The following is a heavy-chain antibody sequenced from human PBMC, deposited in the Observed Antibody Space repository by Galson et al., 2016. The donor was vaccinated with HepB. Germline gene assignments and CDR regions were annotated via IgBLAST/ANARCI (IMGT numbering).Heavy chain of an antibody. V-gene: IGHV3-23*01. J-gene: IGHJ6*04. CDR3: VRGSTAPDV. CDR1: GFPFSSYA. Sequence: SLRLSCAASGFPFSSYAMSWVRQAPGKGLEWVSSITDSGDTTYYADSVRGRFTISRDNSRSTLFLQMNSLRVEDTGVYYCVRGSTAPDVWGKGTTVTVSS. D-gene: IGHD3-16*01. CDR2: ITDSGDTT.